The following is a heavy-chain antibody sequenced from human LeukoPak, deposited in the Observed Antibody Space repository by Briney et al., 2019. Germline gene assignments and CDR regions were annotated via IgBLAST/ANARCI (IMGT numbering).Heavy chain of an antibody. CDR3: ARSTGDYYNSGTWFDP. CDR2: IYDSGST. J-gene: IGHJ5*02. D-gene: IGHD3-22*01. Sequence: SETLSLTCTVSGGSIRSSYYYWGWIRQPPGKGLEWIGSIYDSGSTYYNPSLKSRVTISVDTSKNQFSLKLSSVTAADTAVYYCARSTGDYYNSGTWFDPWGQGTLVTVSS. CDR1: GGSIRSSYYY. V-gene: IGHV4-39*07.